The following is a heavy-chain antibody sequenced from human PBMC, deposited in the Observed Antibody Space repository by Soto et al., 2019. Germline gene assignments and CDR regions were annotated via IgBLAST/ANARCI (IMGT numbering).Heavy chain of an antibody. CDR1: GFTFSSYA. V-gene: IGHV3-23*01. CDR2: ISGSGGST. Sequence: GGSLRLSCAASGFTFSSYAMSWVRQAPGKGLEWVSAISGSGGSTYYADSVKGRFTISRDNSKNTLYLQMNSLRAEDTAVYYTAKLLRFREAEYYFDYWGQGPLVTVSS. D-gene: IGHD3-16*01. CDR3: AKLLRFREAEYYFDY. J-gene: IGHJ4*02.